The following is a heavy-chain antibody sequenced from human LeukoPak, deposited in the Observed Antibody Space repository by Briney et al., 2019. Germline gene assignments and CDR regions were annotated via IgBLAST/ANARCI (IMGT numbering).Heavy chain of an antibody. V-gene: IGHV3-11*04. J-gene: IGHJ4*02. CDR1: GFTFSDDY. D-gene: IGHD1-1*01. Sequence: GGSLRLSCVASGFTFSDDYMSWIRQAPGKGLEWVAYISNSGRNIFYADSVKGRFTISRDDAENSLYVQMSSLRAEDTAVYYCAREERAVGYHAFWGQGTLVTVSS. CDR2: ISNSGRNI. CDR3: AREERAVGYHAF.